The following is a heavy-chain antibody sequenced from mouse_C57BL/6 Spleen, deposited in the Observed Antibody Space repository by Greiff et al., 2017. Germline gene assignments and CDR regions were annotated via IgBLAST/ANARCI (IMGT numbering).Heavy chain of an antibody. V-gene: IGHV1-75*01. CDR3: AKGAAAHAGYFDC. D-gene: IGHD3-2*02. Sequence: VQRVQSGPELVKPGASVKMSCKASGYNFNDYYINWVKQRPGQGLEWIGWIVPGSGSTYYNEKFKGKATLTVDKSSSTAYLLLSSLTSEDSAVYFCAKGAAAHAGYFDCWGKGTTLTVSS. CDR2: IVPGSGST. J-gene: IGHJ2*01. CDR1: GYNFNDYY.